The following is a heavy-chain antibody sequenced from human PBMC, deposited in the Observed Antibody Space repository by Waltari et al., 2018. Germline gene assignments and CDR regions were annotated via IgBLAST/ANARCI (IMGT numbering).Heavy chain of an antibody. J-gene: IGHJ4*02. D-gene: IGHD1-7*01. CDR3: ARVVNWYNWNYGLGY. Sequence: QVQLVQSGAEVKKPGASVTVSCKASGYTFTSYAMHWVRQAPGQRLEWMGWINAGNGNTKYSQKFQGRVTITRDTSASTAYMELSSLRSEDTAVYYCARVVNWYNWNYGLGYWGQGTLVTVSS. CDR2: INAGNGNT. CDR1: GYTFTSYA. V-gene: IGHV1-3*01.